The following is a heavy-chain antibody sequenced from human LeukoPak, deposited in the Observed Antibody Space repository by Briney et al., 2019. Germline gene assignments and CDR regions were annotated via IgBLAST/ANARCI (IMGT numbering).Heavy chain of an antibody. V-gene: IGHV3-20*04. CDR2: INWNGGST. Sequence: PGGSLRLSCAASGFTFDDYGMSWVRQAPGKGLEWVSGINWNGGSTGYADSVKGRFTISRDNAKNSLYLQMNSLRAEDTALYYCARLNDPGWYPLIRTTLGYYYYYMDVWGKGTTVTVSS. J-gene: IGHJ6*03. CDR3: ARLNDPGWYPLIRTTLGYYYYYMDV. CDR1: GFTFDDYG. D-gene: IGHD6-19*01.